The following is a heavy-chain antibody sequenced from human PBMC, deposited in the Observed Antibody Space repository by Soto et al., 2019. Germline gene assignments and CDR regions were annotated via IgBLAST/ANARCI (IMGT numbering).Heavy chain of an antibody. Sequence: PGGSLRLSCAASGFTFSSYGMHWVRQAPGKGLEWVAVISYDGSNKYYADSMKGRFTISRDNSKTTLYLQMNSLRAEDTAVYYCAKTVVPAAMIMPYGMDVWGQGTTVTVS. CDR3: AKTVVPAAMIMPYGMDV. CDR2: ISYDGSNK. J-gene: IGHJ6*02. CDR1: GFTFSSYG. D-gene: IGHD2-2*01. V-gene: IGHV3-30*18.